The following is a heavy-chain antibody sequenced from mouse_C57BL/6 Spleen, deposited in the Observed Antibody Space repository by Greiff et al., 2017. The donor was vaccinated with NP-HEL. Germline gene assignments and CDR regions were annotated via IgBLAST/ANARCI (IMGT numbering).Heavy chain of an antibody. V-gene: IGHV1-69*01. CDR3: ARSGLLLFYAMDY. CDR1: GYTFTSYW. D-gene: IGHD2-3*01. J-gene: IGHJ4*01. CDR2: IDPSASST. Sequence: QVQLQQPGAELVMPGASVKLSCKASGYTFTSYWMHWVKQRPGQGLAWIGEIDPSASSTNYNQKFKGKSTLTVDKSSSTAYMQLSSLTSEDSAVYYCARSGLLLFYAMDYWGQGTSVTVSS.